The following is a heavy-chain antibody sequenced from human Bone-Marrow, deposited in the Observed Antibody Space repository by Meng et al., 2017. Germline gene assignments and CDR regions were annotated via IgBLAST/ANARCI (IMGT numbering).Heavy chain of an antibody. CDR1: GFTFSSYW. J-gene: IGHJ4*02. V-gene: IGHV3-74*01. Sequence: EGQRVEAGGGLVQPGGSLRLSCAASGFTFSSYWMHWVRQAPGKGLEWVSRINPDGSSTAYADSVKGRFTISRDNAKNTLYLQLNSLRGEDTAVYYCTRDFDSGYGLWGQGTLVTVSS. CDR3: TRDFDSGYGL. CDR2: INPDGSST. D-gene: IGHD5-12*01.